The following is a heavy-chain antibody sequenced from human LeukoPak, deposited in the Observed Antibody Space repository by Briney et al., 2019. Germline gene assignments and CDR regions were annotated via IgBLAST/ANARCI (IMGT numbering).Heavy chain of an antibody. CDR3: ARATFFDYAGPQFDY. D-gene: IGHD3/OR15-3a*01. CDR1: GYSISSGHY. CDR2: MFHSGST. V-gene: IGHV4-38-2*02. Sequence: SETLSLTCTVSGYSISSGHYWAWIRQSPEKGLECIATMFHSGSTYYNPSLKSRVTMSVDTSKNQFSLKLSSVTAADTAVYYCARATFFDYAGPQFDYWGQGTLVTVSS. J-gene: IGHJ4*02.